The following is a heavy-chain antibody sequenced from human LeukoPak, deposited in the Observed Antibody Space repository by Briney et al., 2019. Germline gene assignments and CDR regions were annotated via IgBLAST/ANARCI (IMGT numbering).Heavy chain of an antibody. CDR1: GYTFTDYY. J-gene: IGHJ4*02. CDR3: ARDLVIVSGGSPPGY. Sequence: GASVTVFCKASGYTFTDYYMHWVRQAPGQGLEWMGIINPSGGSTSYAQKFQGRVTMTRDTSTSTVYMELSSLRSEDTAVYYCARDLVIVSGGSPPGYWGQGTLVTVSS. V-gene: IGHV1-46*01. D-gene: IGHD2-15*01. CDR2: INPSGGST.